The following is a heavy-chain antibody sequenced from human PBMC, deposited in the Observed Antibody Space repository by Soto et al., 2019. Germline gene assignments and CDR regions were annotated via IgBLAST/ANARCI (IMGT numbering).Heavy chain of an antibody. D-gene: IGHD3-16*01. CDR2: INDSGSFT. CDR3: QGRGRNSLVY. CDR1: GFSFSSYD. Sequence: EVQLLESGGGLVQPGGSLRLSCAASGFSFSSYDMSWVRQAPGKGLEWVSVINDSGSFTLYADSVKGRFTISRDNSKNTLYLQMNSLRADDTAVYYCQGRGRNSLVYCGQGTLVTVSS. V-gene: IGHV3-23*01. J-gene: IGHJ4*02.